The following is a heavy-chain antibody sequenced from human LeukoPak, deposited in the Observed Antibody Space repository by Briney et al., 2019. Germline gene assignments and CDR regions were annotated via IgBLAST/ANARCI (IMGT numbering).Heavy chain of an antibody. CDR2: ISYEGRTT. CDR3: AKDRDSSGDY. D-gene: IGHD6-19*01. V-gene: IGHV3-30*18. CDR1: GFTFSNYG. J-gene: IGHJ4*02. Sequence: PGGSLRLSCAASGFTFSNYGFHWVRQAPGKGLEWVAVISYEGRTTYYADSVKGRFTISRDNSKNSLYLQMNSLRTEDTALYYCAKDRDSSGDYWGQGTLVTVSS.